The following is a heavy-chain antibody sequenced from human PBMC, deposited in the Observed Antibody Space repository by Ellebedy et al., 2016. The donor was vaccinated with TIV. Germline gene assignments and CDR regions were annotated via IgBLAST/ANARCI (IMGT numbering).Heavy chain of an antibody. J-gene: IGHJ4*02. D-gene: IGHD6-13*01. CDR2: MNPNSGNT. CDR3: AREVIGVDGIQPNYDS. Sequence: AASVKVSCKASGYTFTSYDINWVRQATGQGLEWMGWMNPNSGNTGYAQKFQGRVTMTRNTSISTAYMELSSLRSEDTAVYYCAREVIGVDGIQPNYDSWGQGSLVTVSS. V-gene: IGHV1-8*01. CDR1: GYTFTSYD.